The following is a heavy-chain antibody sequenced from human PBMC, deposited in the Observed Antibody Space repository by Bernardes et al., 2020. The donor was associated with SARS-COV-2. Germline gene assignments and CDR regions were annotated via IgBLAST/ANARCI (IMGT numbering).Heavy chain of an antibody. CDR1: GFTFSSYS. CDR3: ARALGYYDILTGYYPYYFDY. J-gene: IGHJ4*02. Sequence: GGSLRLSRAASGFTFSSYSMNWVRQAPGKGLEWVSSISSSSSYIYYADSVKGRFTISRDNAKNSLYLQMNSLRAEDTAVYYCARALGYYDILTGYYPYYFDYWGQGTLVTVSS. CDR2: ISSSSSYI. V-gene: IGHV3-21*01. D-gene: IGHD3-9*01.